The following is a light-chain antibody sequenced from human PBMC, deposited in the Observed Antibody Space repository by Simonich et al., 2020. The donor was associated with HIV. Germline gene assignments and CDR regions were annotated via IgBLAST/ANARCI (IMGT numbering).Light chain of an antibody. CDR1: RSVLFRSNNKNY. V-gene: IGKV4-1*01. Sequence: DIVMTQSPDSLAVSLGERATVNCRSSRSVLFRSNNKNYLAWYPQKPGQPPKLLIYWASTRESGVPDRFSASGSWTDFTLTISSLQAEDVAIYYCQQYYSTPPTFGQGTKVEIK. CDR2: WAS. J-gene: IGKJ1*01. CDR3: QQYYSTPPT.